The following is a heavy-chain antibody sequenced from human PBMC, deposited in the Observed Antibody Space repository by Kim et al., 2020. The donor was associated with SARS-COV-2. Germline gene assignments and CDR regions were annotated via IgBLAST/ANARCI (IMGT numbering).Heavy chain of an antibody. CDR1: GGSISSSSYY. J-gene: IGHJ4*02. CDR2: IYYSGST. CDR3: ARLGMGPSYYDFWSDTYKTATPDY. Sequence: SETLSLTCTVSGGSISSSSYYWGWIRQPPGKGLEWIGSIYYSGSTYYNPSLKSRVTISVDTSKNQFSLKLSSVTAADTAVYYCARLGMGPSYYDFWSDTYKTATPDYWGQGTLVTDSS. V-gene: IGHV4-39*01. D-gene: IGHD3-3*01.